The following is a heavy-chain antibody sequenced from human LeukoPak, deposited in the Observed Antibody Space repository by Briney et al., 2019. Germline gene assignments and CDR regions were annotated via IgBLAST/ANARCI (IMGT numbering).Heavy chain of an antibody. CDR3: ARDGSFWRGYPYYYDH. Sequence: GGSLRLSCAASGFTFSSSGLHWVRQAPGKGLEWVAIIWYDGSNKYYADSVKGRFTISRDNSKNTLYLQMNSLRAEDTAVYFCARDGSFWRGYPYYYDHWGQGTLVTVSS. CDR1: GFTFSSSG. CDR2: IWYDGSNK. D-gene: IGHD3-3*01. J-gene: IGHJ4*02. V-gene: IGHV3-33*01.